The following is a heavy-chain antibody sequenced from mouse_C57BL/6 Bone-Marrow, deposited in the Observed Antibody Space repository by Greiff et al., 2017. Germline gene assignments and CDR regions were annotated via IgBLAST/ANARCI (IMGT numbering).Heavy chain of an antibody. D-gene: IGHD2-4*01. CDR2: IDPSDSYT. CDR1: GYTFTSYW. V-gene: IGHV1-59*01. J-gene: IGHJ1*03. CDR3: AKTFYYDYVGGYFDV. Sequence: QVQLQQPGAELVRPGTSVKLSCKASGYTFTSYWMHWVKQRPGQGLEWIGVIDPSDSYTNYNQKFKGKATLTVDTSSSTAYMQLSSLTSEDAAVYYCAKTFYYDYVGGYFDVWGTGTTVTVSS.